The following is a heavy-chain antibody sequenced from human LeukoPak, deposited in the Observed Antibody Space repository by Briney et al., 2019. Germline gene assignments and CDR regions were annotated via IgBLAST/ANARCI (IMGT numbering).Heavy chain of an antibody. J-gene: IGHJ6*04. CDR2: INPNSGGT. CDR3: ARAEITMVRGVTPFGMDV. Sequence: ASVTVSCVASGYTFTGYYMHWVRQAPGQGLEWMGWINPNSGGTNYAQKFQGWVTMTRDTSISTAYMELSRLRSDDTAVYYCARAEITMVRGVTPFGMDVWGKGTTVTVSS. D-gene: IGHD3-10*01. CDR1: GYTFTGYY. V-gene: IGHV1-2*04.